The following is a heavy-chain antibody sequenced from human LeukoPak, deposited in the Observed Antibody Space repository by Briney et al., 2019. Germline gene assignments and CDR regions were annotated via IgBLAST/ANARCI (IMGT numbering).Heavy chain of an antibody. CDR3: ARDMYDISGRADY. D-gene: IGHD3-22*01. V-gene: IGHV1-2*02. J-gene: IGHJ4*02. CDR1: GYTFTGYY. CDR2: INPNSGGT. Sequence: ASVKVSCKASGYTFTGYYMHWVRQAPGQGLEWMGWINPNSGGTNYGQKLQGRVTMTTDTSTNTAYMELTSLRSDDSAVYYCARDMYDISGRADYWGQGTRVTVSS.